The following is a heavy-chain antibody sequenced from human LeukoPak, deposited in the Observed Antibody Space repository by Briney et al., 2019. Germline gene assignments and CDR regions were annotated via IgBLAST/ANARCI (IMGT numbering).Heavy chain of an antibody. D-gene: IGHD3-10*01. Sequence: SSETLSLTCTVSGGSISSYYWSWIRQPAGKGLEWSGRIYTSGSTNYNPSLKSRVTMSVDTSKNQFSLKLSSVTAADTAVYYCPRDGRFGEKVTNWFDPWGQGTLVTVSS. CDR3: PRDGRFGEKVTNWFDP. J-gene: IGHJ5*02. CDR1: GGSISSYY. V-gene: IGHV4-4*07. CDR2: IYTSGST.